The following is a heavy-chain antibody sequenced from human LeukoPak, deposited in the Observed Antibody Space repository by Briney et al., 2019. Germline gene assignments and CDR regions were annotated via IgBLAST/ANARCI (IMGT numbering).Heavy chain of an antibody. CDR2: IFHGGNT. V-gene: IGHV4-39*01. CDR3: ARHARFWKTGVYFDY. CDR1: GDSITSSAFY. Sequence: PSETLSLTCTVSGDSITSSAFYWGWIRQAPGKGLEWIGNIFHGGNTHYNPSLKSRVSISVDRSKNQVSLNLSSVTAADTAVYYCARHARFWKTGVYFDYWGQGTLVTVSS. J-gene: IGHJ4*02. D-gene: IGHD1-1*01.